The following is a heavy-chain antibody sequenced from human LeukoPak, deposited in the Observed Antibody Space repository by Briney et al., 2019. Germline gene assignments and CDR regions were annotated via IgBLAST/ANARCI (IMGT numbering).Heavy chain of an antibody. CDR1: GFTVSSNY. J-gene: IGHJ4*02. D-gene: IGHD6-19*01. V-gene: IGHV3-53*01. CDR3: ARGSYNSGWTSFDS. CDR2: IYSGGST. Sequence: GGSLRLSCAVSGFTVSSNYMSWVRQAPGKGLEWVSVIYSGGSTYYADSVKGRFTISRDNSKNMLYLQMNSLRAEDTAVYYCARGSYNSGWTSFDSWGPGTLVPVSS.